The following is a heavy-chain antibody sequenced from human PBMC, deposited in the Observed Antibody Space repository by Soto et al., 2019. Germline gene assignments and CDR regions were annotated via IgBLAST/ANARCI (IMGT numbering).Heavy chain of an antibody. CDR1: GGSISSYY. J-gene: IGHJ4*02. V-gene: IGHV4-59*01. D-gene: IGHD4-17*01. Sequence: TLSLTCTVSGGSISSYYWSWIRQPPGKGLEWIGYIYYSGSTNYNPSLKSRVSISIDTSKNQFSLKLSSVTAADTAVYYCARAYGYYFDYWGQGTLVTVSS. CDR3: ARAYGYYFDY. CDR2: IYYSGST.